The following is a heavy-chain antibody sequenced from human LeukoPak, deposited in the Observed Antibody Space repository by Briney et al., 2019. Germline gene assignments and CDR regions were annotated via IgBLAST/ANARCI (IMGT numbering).Heavy chain of an antibody. Sequence: PGGTLRLSCAASGFTFSSYGMSWVRQAPGKGLEWVSAISGSGGSTYYADSVKGRFTISRDNSKNTLYLQMNSLRAEDTAVYYCAKPVPAATEGDYWGQGTLVTVSS. D-gene: IGHD2-2*01. V-gene: IGHV3-23*01. J-gene: IGHJ4*02. CDR1: GFTFSSYG. CDR3: AKPVPAATEGDY. CDR2: ISGSGGST.